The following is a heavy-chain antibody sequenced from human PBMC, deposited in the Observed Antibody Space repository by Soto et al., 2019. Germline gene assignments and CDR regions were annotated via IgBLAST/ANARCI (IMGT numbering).Heavy chain of an antibody. V-gene: IGHV3-7*05. CDR2: IKDDGSQR. J-gene: IGHJ1*01. CDR1: GFRFSGYW. CDR3: ARAYPIN. Sequence: PGGSLRLSCAASGFRFSGYWMSWVRQAPGKGLQWVANIKDDGSQRYYVDSVKGLFTISRDNAMNSLFLQMDSLTVEDTAVYYCARAYPINWGRGTLVTVSS.